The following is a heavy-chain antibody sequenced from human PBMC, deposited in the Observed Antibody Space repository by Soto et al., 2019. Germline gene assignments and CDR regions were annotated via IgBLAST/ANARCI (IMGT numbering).Heavy chain of an antibody. D-gene: IGHD3-3*01. V-gene: IGHV1-24*01. CDR3: ARAGAQLYDFWSGHEGVFDY. CDR1: GYTLTVLS. CDR2: FDPEDGET. Sequence: ASGKVSCKVSGYTLTVLSMHWVRQAPGKGLEWMGGFDPEDGETIYAQKLQGRVTMTTDTSTSTAYMELRSLRSDDTAVYYCARAGAQLYDFWSGHEGVFDYWGQGTLVTVSS. J-gene: IGHJ4*02.